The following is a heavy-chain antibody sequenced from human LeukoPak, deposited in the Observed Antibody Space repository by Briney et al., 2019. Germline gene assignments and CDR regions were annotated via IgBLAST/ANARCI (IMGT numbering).Heavy chain of an antibody. CDR1: GGTFSSYA. Sequence: SVKVSCKASGGTFSSYAISWVRQAPGQGLEWMGGIIPIFGTANHAQKFQGRVTITADESTSTAYTELSSLRSEDTAVYYCARGSGLLYYFDYWGQGTLVTVSS. CDR3: ARGSGLLYYFDY. CDR2: IIPIFGTA. V-gene: IGHV1-69*13. J-gene: IGHJ4*02. D-gene: IGHD1-26*01.